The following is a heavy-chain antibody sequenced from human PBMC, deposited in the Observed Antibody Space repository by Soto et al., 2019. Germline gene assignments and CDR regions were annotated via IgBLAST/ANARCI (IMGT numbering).Heavy chain of an antibody. CDR2: IYSGGST. J-gene: IGHJ4*02. CDR1: GFTVSSNY. V-gene: IGHV3-53*01. CDR3: AREGRGYYVFGY. D-gene: IGHD1-26*01. Sequence: GGSLRLSXAASGFTVSSNYMSWVRQAPGKGLEWVSVIYSGGSTYYADSVKGRFTISRDNSKNTLYLQMNSLRAEDTAVYYCAREGRGYYVFGYWGQGTLVTVSS.